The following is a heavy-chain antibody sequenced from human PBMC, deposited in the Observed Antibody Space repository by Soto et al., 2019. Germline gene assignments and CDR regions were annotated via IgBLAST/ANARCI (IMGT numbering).Heavy chain of an antibody. CDR2: IWYDGSNK. D-gene: IGHD5-18*01. CDR1: GFTFSSYG. V-gene: IGHV3-33*01. J-gene: IGHJ4*02. CDR3: ARNSDTAMDALGY. Sequence: QVQLVASGGGVVQPGRSLRLSCAASGFTFSSYGMHWVRQAPGKGLEWVAVIWYDGSNKYYADSVKGRFTISRDNSKNTLYLQMNSLRAEDTAVYYCARNSDTAMDALGYWGQGTLVTVSS.